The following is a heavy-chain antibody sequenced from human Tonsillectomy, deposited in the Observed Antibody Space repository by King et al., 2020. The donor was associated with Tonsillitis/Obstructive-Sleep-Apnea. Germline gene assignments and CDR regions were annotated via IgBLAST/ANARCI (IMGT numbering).Heavy chain of an antibody. CDR3: ARAIGSNYGNYYYYYMDV. D-gene: IGHD4-11*01. V-gene: IGHV4-31*01. Sequence: QLQESGPGLVKPLQTLSLTCTVSGCSISMGSYYWSWIRQHPGNGLEWIGYIYYNGGTYRNPALKSLVSISLYTSKNQFSLKLSSVTAADTAVYYCARAIGSNYGNYYYYYMDVWGKGTTVTVSS. CDR1: GCSISMGSYY. CDR2: IYYNGGT. J-gene: IGHJ6*03.